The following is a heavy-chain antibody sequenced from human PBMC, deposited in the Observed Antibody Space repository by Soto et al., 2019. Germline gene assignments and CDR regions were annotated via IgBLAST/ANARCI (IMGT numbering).Heavy chain of an antibody. Sequence: QVQLVQSGAEVKKPGSSVKVSCKASGGTFSSYAISWVRQAPGQGLEWMGGIIPIFGTANYAQKFQGRVTITADESTSRAYMELSSLRSENAAVYYCTMPRSWYLDYYYYLVMDVWGQGTTVTVSS. J-gene: IGHJ6*02. CDR3: TMPRSWYLDYYYYLVMDV. D-gene: IGHD6-13*01. CDR1: GGTFSSYA. CDR2: IIPIFGTA. V-gene: IGHV1-69*01.